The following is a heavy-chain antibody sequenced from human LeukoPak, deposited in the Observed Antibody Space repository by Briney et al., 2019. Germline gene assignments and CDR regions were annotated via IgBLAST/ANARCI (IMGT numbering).Heavy chain of an antibody. CDR2: IDPNSGGT. V-gene: IGHV1-2*02. Sequence: ASVKVSCKASGYIFTVNHVHWVRQAPGQGLEWMGWIDPNSGGTKYAQKFQDRVAMTRDTSISTAYMELSGLRSDDTAIYFCAREADIVSFDLWGRGTLVTVSS. CDR1: GYIFTVNH. J-gene: IGHJ2*01. D-gene: IGHD3-16*02. CDR3: AREADIVSFDL.